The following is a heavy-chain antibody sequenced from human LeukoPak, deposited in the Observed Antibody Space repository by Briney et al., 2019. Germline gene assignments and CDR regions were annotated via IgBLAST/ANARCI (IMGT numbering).Heavy chain of an antibody. CDR3: ARDPGAAGGDDAFDI. Sequence: SVKVSCKASGGTFSSYAISWVRQAPGQGLEWMGGIIPILGTANYAQKFQGRVTITADESTSTAYMELGSLRSEDTAVYYCARDPGAAGGDDAFDIWGQGTMVTVSS. V-gene: IGHV1-69*13. J-gene: IGHJ3*02. CDR1: GGTFSSYA. D-gene: IGHD6-13*01. CDR2: IIPILGTA.